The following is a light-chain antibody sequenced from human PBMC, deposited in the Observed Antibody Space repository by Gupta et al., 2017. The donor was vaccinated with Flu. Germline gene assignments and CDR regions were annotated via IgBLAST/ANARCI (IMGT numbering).Light chain of an antibody. CDR3: KKRKSTPWT. CDR1: QSISRY. Sequence: IQLTQSPSSLSASVGDRVTITCRASQSISRYLNWYQQKTGKAPKILIYGASRLKSGVPSRFSGSGSGKDFTLTISSLQPEDFAAYYCKKRKSTPWTFGQGTKVEIK. V-gene: IGKV1-39*01. CDR2: GAS. J-gene: IGKJ1*01.